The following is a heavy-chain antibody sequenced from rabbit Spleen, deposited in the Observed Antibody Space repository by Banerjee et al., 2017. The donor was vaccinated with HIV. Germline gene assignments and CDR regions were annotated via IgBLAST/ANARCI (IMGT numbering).Heavy chain of an antibody. V-gene: IGHV1S47*01. CDR3: VRNFDL. Sequence: QEQLVESGGGLVQPGGSLKLSCKASGFDFSNYGVSWVRQAPGKGLEWIGYIEPIFGNTYYANWVNGRFTISSHNAQNTVSLQMNSLTAADTATYFCVRNFDLWGQGTLVTVS. CDR1: GFDFSNYG. J-gene: IGHJ4*01. CDR2: IEPIFGNT.